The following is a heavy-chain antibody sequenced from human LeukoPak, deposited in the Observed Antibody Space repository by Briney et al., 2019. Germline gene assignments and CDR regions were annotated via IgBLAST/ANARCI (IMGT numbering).Heavy chain of an antibody. CDR2: ITSSSTYM. Sequence: GGSLRLSCAASGFTFSSYNMNWVRQVPGKGLEWVSSITSSSTYMFYADSVKGRFTISRDNAQNSLYLQINSLRAEDTAVYYCARDPYSGRYGDYYYYYMDVWGKGTTVTISS. CDR3: ARDPYSGRYGDYYYYYMDV. CDR1: GFTFSSYN. D-gene: IGHD1-26*01. V-gene: IGHV3-21*01. J-gene: IGHJ6*03.